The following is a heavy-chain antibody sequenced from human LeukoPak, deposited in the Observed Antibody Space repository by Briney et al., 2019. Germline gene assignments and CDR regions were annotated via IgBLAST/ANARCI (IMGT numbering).Heavy chain of an antibody. V-gene: IGHV3-49*04. CDR1: GFTFGDYA. CDR2: IRSKAYGGTT. D-gene: IGHD3-10*01. Sequence: PGGSLRLSCTASGFTFGDYAMSWVRQAPGKGLEWVGFIRSKAYGGTTEYAASVKGRFTISRDDSKSIAYLQMNSLKTEDTAVYYCTRDRVLLWFGESYFDHWGQGTLVTVSS. CDR3: TRDRVLLWFGESYFDH. J-gene: IGHJ4*02.